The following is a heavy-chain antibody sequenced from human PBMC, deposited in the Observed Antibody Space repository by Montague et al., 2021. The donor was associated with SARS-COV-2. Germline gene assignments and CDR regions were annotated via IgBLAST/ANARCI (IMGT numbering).Heavy chain of an antibody. CDR2: ISSTSTSI. CDR3: YSGYDFGY. Sequence: SLRPSCAASGFTFNSYSMNWVRQAPGKGLEWVSSISSTSTSIYYADSVKGRFTISRDNAKNSLYLQMNSLRAEDTAVYYCYSGYDFGYWGQGTLVTVSS. J-gene: IGHJ4*02. CDR1: GFTFNSYS. V-gene: IGHV3-21*01. D-gene: IGHD5-12*01.